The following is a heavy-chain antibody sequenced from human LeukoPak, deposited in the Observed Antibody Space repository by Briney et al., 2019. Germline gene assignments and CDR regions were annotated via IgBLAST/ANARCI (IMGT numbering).Heavy chain of an antibody. D-gene: IGHD3-3*01. CDR3: ARVGYDFWSGYPNWFDP. CDR2: IYHSGST. CDR1: GYSISSGYY. V-gene: IGHV4-38-2*02. Sequence: SETLSLTCTVSGYSISSGYYWGWIRQPPGKGLEWIGSIYHSGSTYYNPSLKSRVTISVDTSKNQFSLKLSSVTAADTAVYYCARVGYDFWSGYPNWFDPWGQGTLVTVSS. J-gene: IGHJ5*02.